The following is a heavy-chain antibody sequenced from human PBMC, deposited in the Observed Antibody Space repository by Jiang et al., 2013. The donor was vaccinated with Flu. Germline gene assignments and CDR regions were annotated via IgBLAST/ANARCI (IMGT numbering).Heavy chain of an antibody. CDR2: SILVTLIP. CDR3: ASSRDVYGDYVDDAFDI. V-gene: IGHV5-51*01. J-gene: IGHJ3*02. Sequence: SCKGSEYSFTSTGSAGCARCPGKAWSGWGSSILVTLIPDTSPSFQGQVTISADKSISTAYLQWSSLKASDTAMYYCASSRDVYGDYVDDAFDIWGQGTMVTVSS. D-gene: IGHD4-17*01. CDR1: EYSFTSTG.